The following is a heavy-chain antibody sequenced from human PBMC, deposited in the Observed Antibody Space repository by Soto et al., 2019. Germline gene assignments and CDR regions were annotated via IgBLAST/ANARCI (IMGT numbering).Heavy chain of an antibody. CDR2: ISYDGSNK. CDR3: AKDRSSSVGWFDP. J-gene: IGHJ5*02. CDR1: GFTFSSYG. V-gene: IGHV3-30*18. Sequence: GGSLRLSCAASGFTFSSYGMHWVRQAPGKGLEWVAVISYDGSNKYYADSVKGRFTISRDNSKNTLYLQMNSLRAEDTAVYYCAKDRSSSVGWFDPWGQGTLVTVSS. D-gene: IGHD6-6*01.